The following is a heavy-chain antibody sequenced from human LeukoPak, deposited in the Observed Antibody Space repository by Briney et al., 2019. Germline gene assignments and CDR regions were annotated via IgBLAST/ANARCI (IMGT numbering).Heavy chain of an antibody. Sequence: GSSVKVSCKASGGTFSSYTISWVRQAPGQGLGWMGRIIPILGIANYAQKFQGRVTITADKSTSTAYMELSSLRSEDTAVYYCAKDRGPYYYDSSGYLLNAFDIWGQGTMVTVSS. CDR1: GGTFSSYT. D-gene: IGHD3-22*01. J-gene: IGHJ3*02. V-gene: IGHV1-69*04. CDR2: IIPILGIA. CDR3: AKDRGPYYYDSSGYLLNAFDI.